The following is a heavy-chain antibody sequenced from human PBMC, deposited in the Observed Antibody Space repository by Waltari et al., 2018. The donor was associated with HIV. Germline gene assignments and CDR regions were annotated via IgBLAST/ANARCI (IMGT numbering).Heavy chain of an antibody. J-gene: IGHJ4*02. CDR1: GFTFTNAW. V-gene: IGHV3-15*01. Sequence: EVQLVESGGGLVKPGGSLRLSCAASGFTFTNAWMSGVGQAPGKGLGCVGHFKSETEGGTTDYAAPVKGRFTISSDDSKNTLYLQMNSLKTEDTAVYYCTTGDIVVVTDYWGQGTLVTVSS. CDR3: TTGDIVVVTDY. CDR2: FKSETEGGTT. D-gene: IGHD2-21*02.